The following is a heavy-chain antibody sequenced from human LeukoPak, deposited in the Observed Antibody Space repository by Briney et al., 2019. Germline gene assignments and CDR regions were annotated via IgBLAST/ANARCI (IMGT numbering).Heavy chain of an antibody. Sequence: GGSLRLSCVASGFTFSSYGMHWVRQTPGKGLEWVAVIWYDGSKKYSADSLKGRFTISRDDSKSTPYLQMNSLRAEDTAVYYCARDLGTAGSFYFDYWGQGTLVTVSS. CDR1: GFTFSSYG. CDR2: IWYDGSKK. V-gene: IGHV3-33*01. J-gene: IGHJ4*02. D-gene: IGHD6-19*01. CDR3: ARDLGTAGSFYFDY.